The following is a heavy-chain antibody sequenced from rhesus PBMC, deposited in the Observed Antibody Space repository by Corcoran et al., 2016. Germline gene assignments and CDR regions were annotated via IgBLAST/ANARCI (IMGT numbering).Heavy chain of an antibody. CDR3: ARDPYSGSYRISLDV. CDR2: IYRNSEGT. CDR1: GGTISSGYYY. Sequence: QVQLQESGPGVVKPSETLSLTCAVSGGTISSGYYYWSWIRQPPGKGLEGMGGIYRNSEGTNDNPPLTSRVTISKGTAKNQFSLKRSSVTATDTAVYYCARDPYSGSYRISLDVWGRGVLVTVSS. V-gene: IGHV4S12*01. D-gene: IGHD1-44*02. J-gene: IGHJ5-2*02.